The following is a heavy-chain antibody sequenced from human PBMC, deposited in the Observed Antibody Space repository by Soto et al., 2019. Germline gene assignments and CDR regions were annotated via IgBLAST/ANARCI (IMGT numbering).Heavy chain of an antibody. V-gene: IGHV4-31*03. D-gene: IGHD2-2*01. J-gene: IGHJ4*02. CDR3: ARVSGYCSSTSCYAFDY. Sequence: QVQLQESGPGLVKPSQTLSLTCTVSGGSISSGGYYWSWIRQHPGKGLEWIGYIYYSGSTYYNPTLKSRVNVSVDTSKNQFSLKLSSVTAADTAVYYCARVSGYCSSTSCYAFDYWGQVALVTVSS. CDR2: IYYSGST. CDR1: GGSISSGGYY.